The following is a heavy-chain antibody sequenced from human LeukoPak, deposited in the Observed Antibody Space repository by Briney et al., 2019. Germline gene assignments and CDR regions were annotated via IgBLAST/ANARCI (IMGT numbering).Heavy chain of an antibody. Sequence: GGSLRLSCTASGFTFSTYAMSWVRQAPAKGLEWVSTIGGGGPTTDYADSVKDRFTISRDNSKNTLYLQMNSLRAEDTAVYFCARGFLGGTDQYFDSWGQGTLVTVSS. J-gene: IGHJ4*02. V-gene: IGHV3-23*01. CDR1: GFTFSTYA. D-gene: IGHD6-19*01. CDR2: IGGGGPTT. CDR3: ARGFLGGTDQYFDS.